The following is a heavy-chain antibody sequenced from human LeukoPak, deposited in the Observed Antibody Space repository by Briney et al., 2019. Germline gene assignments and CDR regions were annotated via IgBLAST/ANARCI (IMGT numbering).Heavy chain of an antibody. CDR2: ISYDGSNT. CDR1: GFTFSSYG. D-gene: IGHD3-22*01. Sequence: GRSLRLSCAASGFTFSSYGMHWVRQAPGKGLEWVAVISYDGSNTYYADSVKGRFTISRDNSKNTLYLQMNSLRAEDTAVYYCARAPFYFDSSNYPYFDYWGQGTLVTVSS. CDR3: ARAPFYFDSSNYPYFDY. J-gene: IGHJ4*02. V-gene: IGHV3-30*03.